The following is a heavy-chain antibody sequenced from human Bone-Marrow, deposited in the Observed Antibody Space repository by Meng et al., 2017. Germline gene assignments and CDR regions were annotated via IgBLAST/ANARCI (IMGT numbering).Heavy chain of an antibody. CDR3: ARGLYCGGDCYYYYYGMDV. J-gene: IGHJ6*02. V-gene: IGHV1-2*06. CDR2: INPNSGGT. D-gene: IGHD2-21*02. CDR1: GYTFTGYY. Sequence: VPLVQSGAEVKKPGAPVKVSCKASGYTFTGYYMHWVRQAPGQGLEWMGRINPNSGGTNYAQKFQGRVTMTRDTSISTAYMELSRLRSDDTAVYYCARGLYCGGDCYYYYYGMDVWGQGTTVTVSS.